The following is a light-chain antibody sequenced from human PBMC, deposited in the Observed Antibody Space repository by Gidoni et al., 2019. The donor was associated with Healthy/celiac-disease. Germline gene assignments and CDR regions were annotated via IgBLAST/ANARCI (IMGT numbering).Light chain of an antibody. CDR2: AAF. CDR1: QRININ. V-gene: IGKV1-39*01. Sequence: DIQLTKSPSSLAASVGDIVTITCRASQRININLNWFQQKPGKAPNLLIYAAFTLQSGVPSRFSGSGSGTDFSLTIRSLQPEDSATYYCQQSYSTPYTFGQGTKLEIK. J-gene: IGKJ2*01. CDR3: QQSYSTPYT.